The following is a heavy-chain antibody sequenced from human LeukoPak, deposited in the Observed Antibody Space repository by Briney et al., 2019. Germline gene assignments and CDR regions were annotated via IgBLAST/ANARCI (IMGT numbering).Heavy chain of an antibody. D-gene: IGHD3-3*01. CDR2: TYYRSKWYN. V-gene: IGHV6-1*01. J-gene: IGHJ4*02. CDR1: GDSVSSNSAA. CDR3: ARGGGWTYYDFWSGYPDGYYFDY. Sequence: SQTLSLTCAISGDSVSSNSAAWNWIRQSPSRGLEWLGRTYYRSKWYNDYAVSVRSRITINPDTSKNQFSLQLNSVTPEDTAVYYCARGGGWTYYDFWSGYPDGYYFDYWGQGTLVTVSS.